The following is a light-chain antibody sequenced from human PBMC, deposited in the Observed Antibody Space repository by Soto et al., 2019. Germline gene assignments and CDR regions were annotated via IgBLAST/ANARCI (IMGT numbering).Light chain of an antibody. V-gene: IGKV3-15*01. CDR3: QQYGSSPET. CDR2: AAS. J-gene: IGKJ1*01. CDR1: QSVSSY. Sequence: EIVLTQSPATLSLSPGERATLSCRASQSVSSYLAWYQQKPGQAPRLLIYAASARAPDIPARFSGSGSGTEFTLTISSLQSEDFAVYYCQQYGSSPETFGQGTKVDIK.